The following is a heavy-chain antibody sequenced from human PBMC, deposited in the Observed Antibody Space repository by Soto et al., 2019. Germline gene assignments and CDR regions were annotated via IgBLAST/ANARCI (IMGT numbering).Heavy chain of an antibody. CDR3: AKVTGYSSRDY. V-gene: IGHV3-23*01. D-gene: IGHD6-13*01. J-gene: IGHJ4*02. CDR2: ISGSGGST. CDR1: GFTFSSYA. Sequence: GGSLRLSCADSGFTFSSYAMSWVRQAPGKGLEWVSAISGSGGSTYYADSVKGRFTISRDNSKNTLYLQMSSLRAEDTAVYYCAKVTGYSSRDYWGQGTLVTVSS.